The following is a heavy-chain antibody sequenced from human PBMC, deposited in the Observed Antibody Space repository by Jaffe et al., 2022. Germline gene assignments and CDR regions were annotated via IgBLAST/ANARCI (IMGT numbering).Heavy chain of an antibody. CDR1: GFTFSSYG. J-gene: IGHJ4*02. V-gene: IGHV3-30*03. Sequence: QVQLVESGGGVVQPGRSLRLSCAASGFTFSSYGMHWVRQAPGKGLEWVAVISYDGSNKYYADSVKGRFTISRDNSKNTLYLQMNSLRAEDTAVYYCATSLTRQQLVLWGGREEFDYWGQGTLVTVSS. CDR2: ISYDGSNK. CDR3: ATSLTRQQLVLWGGREEFDY. D-gene: IGHD6-13*01.